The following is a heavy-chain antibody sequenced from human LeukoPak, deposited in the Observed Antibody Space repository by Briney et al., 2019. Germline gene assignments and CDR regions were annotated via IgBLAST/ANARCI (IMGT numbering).Heavy chain of an antibody. V-gene: IGHV3-15*01. J-gene: IGHJ4*02. CDR2: IRRNTDGGTV. CDR3: TTVHASGCPGNY. Sequence: GSLRLSCAASGFTFSNTWMNWVRPAPGKGLEWVGRIRRNTDGGTVDYAAPVKGRFTISRDDSKSTLYLQMNSLKSEDTAVYYCTTVHASGCPGNYWGQGTLVTVSS. D-gene: IGHD6-19*01. CDR1: GFTFSNTW.